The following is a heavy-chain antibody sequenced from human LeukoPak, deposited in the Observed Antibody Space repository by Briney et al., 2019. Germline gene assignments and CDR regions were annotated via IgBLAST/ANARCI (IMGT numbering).Heavy chain of an antibody. Sequence: KPSETLSLTCTVSGGSISSYYWSWIRQPPGKGLEWIGYIYYSGSTNYNPSLKSRVTISVDTSKNQFSLKLSSVTAADTAVYCCARHRGIAARRDYYYYMDVWGKGTTVTVSS. CDR1: GGSISSYY. CDR2: IYYSGST. V-gene: IGHV4-59*08. J-gene: IGHJ6*03. D-gene: IGHD6-6*01. CDR3: ARHRGIAARRDYYYYMDV.